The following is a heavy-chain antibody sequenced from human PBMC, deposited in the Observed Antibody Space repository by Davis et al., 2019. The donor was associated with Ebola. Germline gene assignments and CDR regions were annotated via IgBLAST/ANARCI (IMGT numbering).Heavy chain of an antibody. CDR3: ARDRETGTRGIWFDP. CDR2: INPSGGST. J-gene: IGHJ5*02. CDR1: GYTFTSYY. Sequence: ASVKVSCKASGYTFTSYYMHWVRQAPGQGLEWMGIINPSGGSTSYAQKFQGRVTMTRDTSTSTVYMELSSLRSEDTAVYYCARDRETGTRGIWFDPWGQGTLVTVSS. D-gene: IGHD1-7*01. V-gene: IGHV1-46*01.